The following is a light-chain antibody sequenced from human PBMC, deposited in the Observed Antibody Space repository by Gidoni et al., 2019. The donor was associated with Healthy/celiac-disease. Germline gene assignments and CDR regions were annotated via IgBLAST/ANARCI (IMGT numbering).Light chain of an antibody. Sequence: EIVLTQSPATLSLSPGERATLSCRASQSVSSYLAWYQQKPGQAPSLLIYDASNRATGIPARFSGSGSGTDFALTISSLEPEDFAVYYCQQRSNWPPGFTFGPXTKVDIK. J-gene: IGKJ3*01. CDR3: QQRSNWPPGFT. V-gene: IGKV3-11*01. CDR1: QSVSSY. CDR2: DAS.